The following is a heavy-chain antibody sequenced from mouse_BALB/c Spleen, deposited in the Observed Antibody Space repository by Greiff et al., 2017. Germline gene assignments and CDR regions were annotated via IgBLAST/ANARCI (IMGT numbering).Heavy chain of an antibody. Sequence: VQLQESGAELVRPGSSVKISCKASGYAFSSYWMNWVKQRPGQGLEWIGQIYPGDGDTNYNGKFKGKATLTADKSSSTAYMQLSSLTSEDSAVYFCARDWDGAMDYWGQGTSVTVSS. D-gene: IGHD4-1*01. J-gene: IGHJ4*01. V-gene: IGHV1-80*01. CDR3: ARDWDGAMDY. CDR2: IYPGDGDT. CDR1: GYAFSSYW.